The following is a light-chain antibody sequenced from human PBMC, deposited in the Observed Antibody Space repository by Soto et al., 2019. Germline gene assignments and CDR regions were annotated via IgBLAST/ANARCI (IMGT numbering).Light chain of an antibody. CDR1: QTISSTY. Sequence: DIVLTQSPGTLSLSPGDRATLSCRASQTISSTYLAWYQQKPGQAPRLLIYAASTRATGIPDRFSGSGSGTDFTLTISRLEPEDFAVYYCQQYGSSPKTFGQGTNVEI. CDR2: AAS. J-gene: IGKJ1*01. CDR3: QQYGSSPKT. V-gene: IGKV3-20*01.